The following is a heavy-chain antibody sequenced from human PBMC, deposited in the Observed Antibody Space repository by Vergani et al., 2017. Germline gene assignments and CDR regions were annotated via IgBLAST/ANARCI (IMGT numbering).Heavy chain of an antibody. J-gene: IGHJ4*02. Sequence: EVQLLESGGDLVQPGGSLRLSCAASGFTFIMHAMSWVRQAPGKGLEWVSTLSASDRRTHYADSVKGRFTISRDNSKNTLYLQINSLRAEDTAVYYCARVKEYDSRTRGVDYWGQGTLVTVSS. CDR2: LSASDRRT. V-gene: IGHV3-23*01. CDR3: ARVKEYDSRTRGVDY. CDR1: GFTFIMHA. D-gene: IGHD3-22*01.